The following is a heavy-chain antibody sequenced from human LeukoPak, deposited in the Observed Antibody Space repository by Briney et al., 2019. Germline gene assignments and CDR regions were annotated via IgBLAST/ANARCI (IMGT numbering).Heavy chain of an antibody. CDR1: GGSFSGYY. J-gene: IGHJ3*02. V-gene: IGHV4-34*01. Sequence: SETLSLTCAVYGGSFSGYYWSWIRQPPGKGLEWIGEINHSGSTNYNPSLKSRVTISVDTSKNQFSLKLSSVTAADTAVYYCARPIVVVPLRAFNIWGQGTMVTVSS. CDR2: INHSGST. D-gene: IGHD2-21*01. CDR3: ARPIVVVPLRAFNI.